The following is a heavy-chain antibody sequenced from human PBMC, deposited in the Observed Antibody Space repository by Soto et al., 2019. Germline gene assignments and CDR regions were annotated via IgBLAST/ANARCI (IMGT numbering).Heavy chain of an antibody. V-gene: IGHV1-18*01. CDR3: VRDHHDFSSDYHYYHMDV. J-gene: IGHJ6*03. CDR1: GYTLSNYG. CDR2: SSTYNGNT. Sequence: QAQLVQSGADMKKPGASVKVSCTASGYTLSNYGISWVRQAPGQGLEWMGWSSTYNGNTKYAKKFQGRVTMTTDTSTSTAYMELRSLRSDDTAVYYCVRDHHDFSSDYHYYHMDVWGKGTTVTVSS. D-gene: IGHD3-3*01.